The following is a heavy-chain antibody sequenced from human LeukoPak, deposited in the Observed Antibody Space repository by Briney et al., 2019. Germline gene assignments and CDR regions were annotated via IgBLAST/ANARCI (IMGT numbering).Heavy chain of an antibody. CDR3: AKDSDELIAAAYNWFGP. Sequence: GSSQRLSCTASGFTFSSYAMSWVRQARGGGLEWVSGISGSGSTTNYADSVKGRFTIYRDNSKNTLYLQMNSLRADDTAIYYCAKDSDELIAAAYNWFGPWGQGTLVTVSS. CDR2: ISGSGSTT. CDR1: GFTFSSYA. V-gene: IGHV3-23*01. D-gene: IGHD6-13*01. J-gene: IGHJ5*02.